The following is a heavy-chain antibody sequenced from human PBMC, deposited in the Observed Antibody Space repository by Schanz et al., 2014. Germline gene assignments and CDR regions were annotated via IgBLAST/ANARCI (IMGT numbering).Heavy chain of an antibody. D-gene: IGHD3-10*01. Sequence: EVQLVESGGGVVQPGRSLRLSCASSGFSFTTYAMSWVRQAPGKGLEWVSSISSGGGSTYYADSVKGRFTISRDNSKNTLYLQMNSLRADDTAMYYCARWFLIRGVILDSWGQGTLVTVSS. CDR3: ARWFLIRGVILDS. CDR2: ISSGGGST. V-gene: IGHV3-23*04. J-gene: IGHJ4*02. CDR1: GFSFTTYA.